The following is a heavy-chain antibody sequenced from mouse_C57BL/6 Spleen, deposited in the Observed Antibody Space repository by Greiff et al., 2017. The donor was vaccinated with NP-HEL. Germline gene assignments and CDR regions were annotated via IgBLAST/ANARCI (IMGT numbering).Heavy chain of an antibody. CDR1: GYTFTSYW. CDR3: ARPGPYDEFAY. D-gene: IGHD2-12*01. J-gene: IGHJ3*01. CDR2: IHPNSGST. V-gene: IGHV1-64*01. Sequence: VQLQQSGAELVKPGASVKLSCKASGYTFTSYWMHWVKQRPGQGLEWIGMIHPNSGSTNYNEKFKSKATLTVDKSSSTAYMQLSSLTSEDSAVYYCARPGPYDEFAYWGQGTLVTVSA.